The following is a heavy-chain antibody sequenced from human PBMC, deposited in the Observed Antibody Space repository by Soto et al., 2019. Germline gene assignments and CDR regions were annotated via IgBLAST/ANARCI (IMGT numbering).Heavy chain of an antibody. Sequence: GGSLRLSCAASGFTFSSYAMSWVRQAPGKGLEWVSAISGSGGSTYYADSVKGRFTISRDNSKNTLYLQMNSLRAEDTAVYYCAKGGGDLSYYGSGSPPGGDYYYYMDVWGKGTTVTVSS. D-gene: IGHD3-10*01. V-gene: IGHV3-23*01. CDR2: ISGSGGST. J-gene: IGHJ6*03. CDR1: GFTFSSYA. CDR3: AKGGGDLSYYGSGSPPGGDYYYYMDV.